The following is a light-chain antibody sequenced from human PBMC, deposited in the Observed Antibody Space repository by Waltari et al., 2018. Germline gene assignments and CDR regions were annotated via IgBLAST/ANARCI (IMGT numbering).Light chain of an antibody. Sequence: QSALTQPASVSGSPGQSITISCTRTSSDVGSNNLVSWYQQHPGQAPKVVIYEGSERPSGISNRFSGSKSGITASLTISGLQPEDEADYYCCSYAGSGTFVVFGGGTKLTVL. CDR1: SSDVGSNNL. CDR2: EGS. J-gene: IGLJ2*01. V-gene: IGLV2-23*03. CDR3: CSYAGSGTFVV.